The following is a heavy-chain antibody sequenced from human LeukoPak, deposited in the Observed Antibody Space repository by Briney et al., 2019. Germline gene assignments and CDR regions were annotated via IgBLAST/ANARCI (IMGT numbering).Heavy chain of an antibody. V-gene: IGHV3-30-3*01. CDR2: ISYDGSNK. J-gene: IGHJ4*02. D-gene: IGHD1-1*01. Sequence: GRSLRLSCAASGFTFSSYAMHWVRQAPGKGLEWVVVISYDGSNKYYADSVKGRFTISRDNSKNTLYLQMNSLRSEDTAVYFCARDSGRPPTSFDYWGQGTLVTVSS. CDR3: ARDSGRPPTSFDY. CDR1: GFTFSSYA.